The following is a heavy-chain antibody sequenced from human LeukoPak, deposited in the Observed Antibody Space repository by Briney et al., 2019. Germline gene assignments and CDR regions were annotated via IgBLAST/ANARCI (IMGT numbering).Heavy chain of an antibody. J-gene: IGHJ4*02. V-gene: IGHV1-18*01. D-gene: IGHD3-3*01. CDR1: GYTFTSYG. CDR2: ISAYNGNT. Sequence: ASVNVSCKASGYTFTSYGVSWVRQAPGQGLEWMGWISAYNGNTNYAQKLQGRVTITRDTSASTAYMELSSLRSEDTAVYYCARAPQGFLEWLLFDYWGQGTLVTVSS. CDR3: ARAPQGFLEWLLFDY.